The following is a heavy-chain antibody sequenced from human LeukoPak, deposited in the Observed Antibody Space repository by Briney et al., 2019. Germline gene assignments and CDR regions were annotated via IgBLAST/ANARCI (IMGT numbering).Heavy chain of an antibody. J-gene: IGHJ4*02. V-gene: IGHV4-30-2*01. D-gene: IGHD2-21*01. Sequence: SETLSLTCTVSGDSISSGSYYWSWIRQPPGKGLEWIGYIYHSGSTYYNPSLKSRVTISVDRSKNQSSLKLSSVTAADTAVYYCARDDSLFPNYWGQGTLVAVSS. CDR1: GDSISSGSYY. CDR2: IYHSGST. CDR3: ARDDSLFPNY.